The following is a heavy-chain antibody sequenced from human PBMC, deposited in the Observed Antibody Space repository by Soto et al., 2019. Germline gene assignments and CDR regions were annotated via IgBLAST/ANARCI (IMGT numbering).Heavy chain of an antibody. Sequence: SGPTLVNPTQPLTLTCTFSGFSLSTSGMCVSWIHQPPGKALEWLALIDWDDDKYYSTSLKTRLTISKDTSKNQVVLTMTNMDPVDTATYYCARISGGAAAGPVDYWGQGTLVTVSS. D-gene: IGHD6-13*01. V-gene: IGHV2-70*01. CDR3: ARISGGAAAGPVDY. CDR1: GFSLSTSGMC. J-gene: IGHJ4*02. CDR2: IDWDDDK.